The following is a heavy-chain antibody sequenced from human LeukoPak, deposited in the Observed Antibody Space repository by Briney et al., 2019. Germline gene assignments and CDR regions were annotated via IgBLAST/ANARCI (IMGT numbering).Heavy chain of an antibody. D-gene: IGHD2-15*01. J-gene: IGHJ5*02. Sequence: SGTLSLTCTVSGGSISSSSYYWGWIRQPPGKGLEWIGSIYYSGSTYYNPSLKSRVTISVDTSKNQFSLKLSSVTAADTAVYYCARPKHIYCSGGSCYSNWFDPWGQGTLVTVSS. CDR1: GGSISSSSYY. CDR2: IYYSGST. CDR3: ARPKHIYCSGGSCYSNWFDP. V-gene: IGHV4-39*01.